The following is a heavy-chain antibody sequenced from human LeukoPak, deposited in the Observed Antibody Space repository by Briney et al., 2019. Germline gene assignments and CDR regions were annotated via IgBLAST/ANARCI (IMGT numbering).Heavy chain of an antibody. CDR3: ARGGPGSGYHYYLDY. CDR2: INYSGST. Sequence: SETLSLTCAVSGGSISTYYWSWIRQPPGKGLEWIGYINYSGSTNYNPSLKSRVSISVDTSKNQFSLNLSSVTGADTAVYHCARGGPGSGYHYYLDYWGQGTLVTVSS. CDR1: GGSISTYY. V-gene: IGHV4-59*01. D-gene: IGHD3-22*01. J-gene: IGHJ4*02.